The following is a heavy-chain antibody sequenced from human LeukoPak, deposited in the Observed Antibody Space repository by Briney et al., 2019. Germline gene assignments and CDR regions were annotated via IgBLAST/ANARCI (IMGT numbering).Heavy chain of an antibody. J-gene: IGHJ4*02. CDR1: GFTFSGSS. D-gene: IGHD6-19*01. CDR2: LSDNGGST. V-gene: IGHV3-23*01. Sequence: TGRSLRLSCAASGFTFSGSSMHWVRQAPGKGLEWVSTLSDNGGSTYYADSVKGRFAISRDNSKNTLYLQMNSLRAEDTAVYYCAKAAIAVAANFDYWGQGALVTVSS. CDR3: AKAAIAVAANFDY.